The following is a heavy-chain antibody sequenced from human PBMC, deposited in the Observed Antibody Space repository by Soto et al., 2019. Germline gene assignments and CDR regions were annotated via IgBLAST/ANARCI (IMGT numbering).Heavy chain of an antibody. CDR2: INHSGST. CDR3: ARLNGYCVSTNCHGYYGMDV. D-gene: IGHD2-2*03. CDR1: GGSFSGYY. J-gene: IGHJ6*02. V-gene: IGHV4-34*01. Sequence: SETLSLTCAVYGGSFSGYYWTWIRQPPGTGLEWIGEINHSGSTNYNPSLKSRVTISVDTSKNQFSLKLTSVTAADTAVYYCARLNGYCVSTNCHGYYGMDVWGQGTTVTVSS.